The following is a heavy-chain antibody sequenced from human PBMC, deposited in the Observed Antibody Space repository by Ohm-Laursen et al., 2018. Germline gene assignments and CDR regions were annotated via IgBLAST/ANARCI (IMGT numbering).Heavy chain of an antibody. CDR2: VNSGGGT. D-gene: IGHD3-10*01. J-gene: IGHJ5*02. CDR1: GSTFGPFT. V-gene: IGHV3-23*01. Sequence: SLRLSCSASGSTFGPFTMNWVRQAPGKGLEWVSGVNSGGGTYYANSVKGRFTISRDNSKIMVYLLMGSLRAEDTAVYYCARDDASGSYGSWGQGILVTVSS. CDR3: ARDDASGSYGS.